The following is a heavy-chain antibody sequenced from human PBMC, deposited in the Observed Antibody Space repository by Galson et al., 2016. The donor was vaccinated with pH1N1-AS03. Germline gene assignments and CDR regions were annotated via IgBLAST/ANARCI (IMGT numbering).Heavy chain of an antibody. V-gene: IGHV3-21*01. CDR2: ISSSTSYI. CDR3: SRGDYCSSTSCFWPPLYGMYV. Sequence: SLRLSCAASGFTFTNYSMNWVRQAPGQGLEWVSSISSSTSYIYYGDSVKGRFTISRDNVKNSLYLQMTSLRAEDTAVYYCSRGDYCSSTSCFWPPLYGMYVWGQGTTVTVSS. CDR1: GFTFTNYS. J-gene: IGHJ6*02. D-gene: IGHD2-2*01.